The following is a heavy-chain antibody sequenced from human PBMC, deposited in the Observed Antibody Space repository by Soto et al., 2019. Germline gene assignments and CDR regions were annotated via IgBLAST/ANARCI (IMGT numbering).Heavy chain of an antibody. CDR2: IKEDGSDI. D-gene: IGHD1-26*01. J-gene: IGHJ4*02. CDR1: GFTFSSHW. CDR3: GRDSGTFHIDY. Sequence: EVHLVESGGDLDQPGGSLRLSCVASGFTFSSHWMTWVRQAPGKGLEWVANIKEDGSDIYYADSVKGRFTISRDNAKKSLYLQMNSLRAEDTAVYYCGRDSGTFHIDYWGQGTLVTVSS. V-gene: IGHV3-7*04.